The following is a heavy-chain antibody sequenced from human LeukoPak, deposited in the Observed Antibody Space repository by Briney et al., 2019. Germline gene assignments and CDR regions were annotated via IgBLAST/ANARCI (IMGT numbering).Heavy chain of an antibody. V-gene: IGHV4-30-2*01. CDR3: ARGRVRYFD. D-gene: IGHD3-9*01. CDR2: IYHSGST. CDR1: GGSISSGGYY. J-gene: IGHJ4*02. Sequence: PSQTLSLTCTVSGGSISSGGYYWSWIRQPPGKGLEWIGYIYHSGSTNYNPSLKSRVTISVDTSKNQFSLKLSSVTAADTAVYYCARGRVRYFDWGQGTLVTVSS.